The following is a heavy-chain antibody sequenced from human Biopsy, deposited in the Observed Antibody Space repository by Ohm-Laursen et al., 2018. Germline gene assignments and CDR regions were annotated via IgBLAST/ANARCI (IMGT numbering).Heavy chain of an antibody. J-gene: IGHJ4*02. CDR2: ISYSGST. V-gene: IGHV4-59*08. CDR3: ARLPHGDLRYNFDY. Sequence: SDTLSLTCTVSDDSIRNFYWTWIRQPPGKGLEWIGYISYSGSTNYNPSLRSRVTISLDTSKNQFSLKLSSVTAADTAVYYCARLPHGDLRYNFDYWGQGTLVTVSS. D-gene: IGHD2-21*02. CDR1: DDSIRNFY.